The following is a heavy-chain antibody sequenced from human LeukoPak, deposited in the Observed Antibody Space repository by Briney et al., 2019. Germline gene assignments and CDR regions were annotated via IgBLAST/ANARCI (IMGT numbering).Heavy chain of an antibody. CDR1: GGSISSGDYY. CDR2: IYYSGST. Sequence: SETLSLTCTVSGGSISSGDYYWSWIRQPPGKGLEWIGYIYYSGSTYYNPSLKSRVTISVDTSKNQFSLKLSSVTAADTAVYYCARHALKSSSPFDYWGQGTLVTVSS. V-gene: IGHV4-30-4*01. D-gene: IGHD6-6*01. CDR3: ARHALKSSSPFDY. J-gene: IGHJ4*02.